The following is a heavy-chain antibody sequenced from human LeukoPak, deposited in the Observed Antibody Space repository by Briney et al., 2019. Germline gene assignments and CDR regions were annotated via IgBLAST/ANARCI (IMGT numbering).Heavy chain of an antibody. CDR1: GYSISSGYF. J-gene: IGHJ3*02. Sequence: SETLSLTCTVSGYSISSGYFWGWIRQPPGKGLEWIGSIYHSGSTYYNPSLKSRVTISVDTSKNQFSLNLSSVTAADTAVYYCARDTGGVWFGRGPTGFDIWGQGTMVTVSS. CDR2: IYHSGST. V-gene: IGHV4-38-2*02. D-gene: IGHD3-10*01. CDR3: ARDTGGVWFGRGPTGFDI.